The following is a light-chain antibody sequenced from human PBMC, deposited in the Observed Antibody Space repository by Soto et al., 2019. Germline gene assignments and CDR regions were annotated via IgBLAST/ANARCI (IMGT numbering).Light chain of an antibody. J-gene: IGKJ1*01. CDR1: QGIRKD. Sequence: AIQMTPSPSSLSAFVGDRVTITFRASQGIRKDLAWYQQKPGKAPKLLIYATSSLQSGVPSRFSGSGSGRDFTLTISSLQPEDFATYYCQQCHRYLTFGQGTKVDI. CDR2: ATS. V-gene: IGKV1-6*02. CDR3: QQCHRYLT.